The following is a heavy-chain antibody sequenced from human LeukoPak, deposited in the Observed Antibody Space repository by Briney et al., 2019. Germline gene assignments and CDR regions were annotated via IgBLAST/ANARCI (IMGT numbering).Heavy chain of an antibody. CDR2: INSDGSST. D-gene: IGHD4-17*01. J-gene: IGHJ4*02. CDR1: GFTFSNYW. V-gene: IGHV3-74*01. CDR3: AKGGATVIDY. Sequence: GGSLRLSFAASGFTFSNYWMHWVRQAPGKGQVWVSRINSDGSSTTSADSVKGRFTISRDNGKNTLYLQMNSLRAEDTAVYYCAKGGATVIDYWGQGTLVTVSS.